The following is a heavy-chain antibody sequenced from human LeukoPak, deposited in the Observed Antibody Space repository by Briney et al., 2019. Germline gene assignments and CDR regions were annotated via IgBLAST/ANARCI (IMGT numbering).Heavy chain of an antibody. Sequence: GGSLRLSCAASGFTFSSYWMSWVRQAPGKGLEWVSAITGSGGRTYYADSVKSRFTISRDNSRDRLYLETNSLRAEDTAVYYCARDRMGAIMYFDVWGRGTLVTVSS. CDR2: ITGSGGRT. J-gene: IGHJ2*01. CDR1: GFTFSSYW. V-gene: IGHV3-23*01. D-gene: IGHD3-10*01. CDR3: ARDRMGAIMYFDV.